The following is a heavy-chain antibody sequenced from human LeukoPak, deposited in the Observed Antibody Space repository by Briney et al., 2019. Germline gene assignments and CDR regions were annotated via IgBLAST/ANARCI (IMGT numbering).Heavy chain of an antibody. J-gene: IGHJ2*01. D-gene: IGHD3-22*01. Sequence: PSETLSLTCTVSGGSISRGSYYWGWIRQPPGKGLEWIGSIYYSGSTYYNPSLKSRVTISVDTSKNQFSLKLSSVTAADTAVYYCARVRYYDSSGYYSGWYFDLWGRGTLVTVSS. V-gene: IGHV4-39*07. CDR1: GGSISRGSYY. CDR2: IYYSGST. CDR3: ARVRYYDSSGYYSGWYFDL.